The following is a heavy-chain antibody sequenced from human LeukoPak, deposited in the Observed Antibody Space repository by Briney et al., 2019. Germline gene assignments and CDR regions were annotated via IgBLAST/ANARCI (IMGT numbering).Heavy chain of an antibody. CDR1: GFTFSAYA. D-gene: IGHD6-13*01. J-gene: IGHJ4*02. CDR3: ARSYSSSWPVDY. V-gene: IGHV3-7*04. CDR2: IKQDGSEK. Sequence: GGSLRLSCEASGFTFSAYAMTWVRQAPGKGLEWVANIKQDGSEKYYVDSVKGRFTISRDNAKNSLYLQMNSLRAEDTAVYYCARSYSSSWPVDYWGQGTLVTVSS.